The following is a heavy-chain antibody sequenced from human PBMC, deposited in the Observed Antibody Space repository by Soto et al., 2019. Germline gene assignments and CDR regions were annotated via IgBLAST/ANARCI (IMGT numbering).Heavy chain of an antibody. CDR2: ISYDGSNK. CDR3: AQDRTAILAEVSWLES. V-gene: IGHV3-30*18. CDR1: GFTFNSHG. D-gene: IGHD5-12*01. J-gene: IGHJ5*02. Sequence: QVLLVESGGGVVQPGGSLTLSCVGSGFTFNSHGMHWSRQAPGKGLEWVAVISYDGSNKYYEESVKGRFTISRDNSRNTVYLQLNSLRAEDTALYYCAQDRTAILAEVSWLESWGQGTLVTVSA.